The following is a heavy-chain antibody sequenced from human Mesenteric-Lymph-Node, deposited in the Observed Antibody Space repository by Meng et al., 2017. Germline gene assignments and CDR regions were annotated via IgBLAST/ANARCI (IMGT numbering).Heavy chain of an antibody. CDR1: GYTLTTYA. Sequence: QVQLVQAGSELKKPGASVKVSCKAPGYTLTTYAMNWVRQAPGQGLEWMGWINTNTGNPTYAQGFTGRFVFSLDTSVNMAYLQITSLKAEDTAVYYCVRGDWFDPWGQGTLVTVSS. V-gene: IGHV7-4-1*04. J-gene: IGHJ5*02. CDR2: INTNTGNP. CDR3: VRGDWFDP.